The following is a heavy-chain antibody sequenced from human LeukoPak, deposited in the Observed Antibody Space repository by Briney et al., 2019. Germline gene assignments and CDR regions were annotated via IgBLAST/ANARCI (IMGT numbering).Heavy chain of an antibody. Sequence: GGSLRLSWAAPGFTLGNYGIHGVAQAPGRGRGGGPFIQYDGSNKYYADSVEGRFTISRDNSKNTLYLQMNSLRAEDTAVYYCAKGGYYDVWSAYDYWGQGTLVTVSS. J-gene: IGHJ4*02. CDR3: AKGGYYDVWSAYDY. V-gene: IGHV3-30*02. CDR1: GFTLGNYG. CDR2: IQYDGSNK. D-gene: IGHD3-3*01.